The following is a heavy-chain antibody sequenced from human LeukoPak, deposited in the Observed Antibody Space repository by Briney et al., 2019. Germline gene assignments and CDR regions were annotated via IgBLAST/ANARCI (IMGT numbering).Heavy chain of an antibody. CDR2: IYYSGST. J-gene: IGHJ5*02. CDR3: ERQAPRYSGYDRLLHFDP. V-gene: IGHV4-39*01. CDR1: GGSISISTYY. Sequence: SETLSLTCTVSGGSISISTYYWGWIRQPPGKGLEWIGSIYYSGSTYYNPSLKSRGTISVDTSKNQFSLKVSSVTAADTAVYYCERQAPRYSGYDRLLHFDPWGQGTLVTVSS. D-gene: IGHD5-12*01.